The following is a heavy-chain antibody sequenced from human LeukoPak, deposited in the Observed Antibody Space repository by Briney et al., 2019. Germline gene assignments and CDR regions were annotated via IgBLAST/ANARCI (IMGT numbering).Heavy chain of an antibody. CDR1: GGSISSYY. D-gene: IGHD2-15*01. J-gene: IGHJ3*02. V-gene: IGHV4-59*08. Sequence: SETLSLTCTVSGGSISSYYWSWIRQPPGKGLEWIGYIYYSGSTNYNPSLKSRVSISADTSENEFSLKLSSVSAADTAVYYCARGSRGTVVVAASAFDIWGQGTFLTVSS. CDR2: IYYSGST. CDR3: ARGSRGTVVVAASAFDI.